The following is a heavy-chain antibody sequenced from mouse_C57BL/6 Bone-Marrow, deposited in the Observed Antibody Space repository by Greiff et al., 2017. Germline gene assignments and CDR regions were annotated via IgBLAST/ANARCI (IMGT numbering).Heavy chain of an antibody. CDR3: AKGSVTTVVRYFDV. V-gene: IGHV1-59*01. CDR1: GYTFTSYW. D-gene: IGHD1-1*01. CDR2: IDPSDSYT. Sequence: VQLQQPGAELVRPGTSVKLSCKASGYTFTSYWMHWVQQRPGQGLEWIGVIDPSDSYTNYNQKFKGKATLTVDTSSSTAYMQLSSLTSEDSAVYYCAKGSVTTVVRYFDVWGTGTTVTVSS. J-gene: IGHJ1*03.